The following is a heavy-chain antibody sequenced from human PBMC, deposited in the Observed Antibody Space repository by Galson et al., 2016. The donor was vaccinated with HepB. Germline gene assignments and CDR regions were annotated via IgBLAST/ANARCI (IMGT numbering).Heavy chain of an antibody. CDR3: TISDYGDY. CDR2: IRGGGAIT. Sequence: SLRLSCAASGITLSGYWMHWVRQVPGKGLVWVSRIRGGGAITYYADSVEGRFTISRDNAKNTLYLQMNHLGAEDTAVYYCTISDYGDYWGQGTLVTVSS. CDR1: GITLSGYW. J-gene: IGHJ4*02. V-gene: IGHV3-74*01.